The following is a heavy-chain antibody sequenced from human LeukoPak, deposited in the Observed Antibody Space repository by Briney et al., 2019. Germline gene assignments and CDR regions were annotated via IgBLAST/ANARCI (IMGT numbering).Heavy chain of an antibody. CDR2: INVYYSNT. D-gene: IGHD3-9*01. V-gene: IGHV1-18*01. Sequence: ASVKVSCKASGYTFTSYGYYWSRMAPGQGLGLKGLINVYYSNTTYSKKFQGRVTMTRDTSISTAYMELSRLRSDDTAVYYCARVVSGGQGTLRYFDWLFNTDYYFDYWGQGTLVTVSS. CDR1: GYTFTSYG. CDR3: ARVVSGGQGTLRYFDWLFNTDYYFDY. J-gene: IGHJ4*02.